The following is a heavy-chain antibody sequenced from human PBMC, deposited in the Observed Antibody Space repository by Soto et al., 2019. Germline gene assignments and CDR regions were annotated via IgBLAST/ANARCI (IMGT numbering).Heavy chain of an antibody. CDR2: IYYSGST. Sequence: SETLSLTCTVSGGSISSGDYYWSWIRQPPGKGLEWIGYIYYSGSTYYNPSLKSRVTISVDTSKNQFSLKLSSVTAADTAVYYCARDAPGGIPVLGRNAFDIWGQGTMVTVSS. CDR1: GGSISSGDYY. J-gene: IGHJ3*02. CDR3: ARDAPGGIPVLGRNAFDI. V-gene: IGHV4-30-4*01. D-gene: IGHD2-15*01.